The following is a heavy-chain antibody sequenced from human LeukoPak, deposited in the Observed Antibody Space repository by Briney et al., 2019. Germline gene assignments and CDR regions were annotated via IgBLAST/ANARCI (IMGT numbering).Heavy chain of an antibody. D-gene: IGHD3-22*01. J-gene: IGHJ4*02. Sequence: ASVKVSCKASGYTFTGYYMHWVRQAPGQGLEWMGWINPNSGGTNYAQKFQGRVTMTRDTSISTAYMELSRLRSDDTAMYYCARAGSSHYYDSSGYYGFDYWGQGTLVTVSS. V-gene: IGHV1-2*02. CDR2: INPNSGGT. CDR1: GYTFTGYY. CDR3: ARAGSSHYYDSSGYYGFDY.